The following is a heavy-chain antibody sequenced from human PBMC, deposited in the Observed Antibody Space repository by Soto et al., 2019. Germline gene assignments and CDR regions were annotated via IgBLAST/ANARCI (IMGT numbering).Heavy chain of an antibody. Sequence: QVQLQESGPGLVKPSGTLSLTCAVSGGSISTSNWWSWVRQPPGKGLEGIGEVYRTGSTNYNPSLESRLTISVDKSKNQFSLKLTSVTAADTAVYYCASARATIAAAAIFDCWGQGTLVTVSS. J-gene: IGHJ4*02. CDR1: GGSISTSNW. CDR3: ASARATIAAAAIFDC. V-gene: IGHV4-4*02. D-gene: IGHD6-13*01. CDR2: VYRTGST.